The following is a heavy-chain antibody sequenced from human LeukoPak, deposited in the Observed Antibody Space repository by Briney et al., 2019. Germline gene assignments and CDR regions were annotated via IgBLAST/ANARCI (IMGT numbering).Heavy chain of an antibody. V-gene: IGHV4-34*01. D-gene: IGHD6-13*01. CDR3: ARDSSSWNNFDY. CDR1: GGSFSDYF. Sequence: PSETLSLTCAVYGGSFSDYFWSWIRQPPGQGLEWIGEINQSGSTNYSPSLKSRVTISLDTSKNHFSLNLSSVTAADTAVYFCARDSSSWNNFDYWGQGTLVTVSS. J-gene: IGHJ4*02. CDR2: INQSGST.